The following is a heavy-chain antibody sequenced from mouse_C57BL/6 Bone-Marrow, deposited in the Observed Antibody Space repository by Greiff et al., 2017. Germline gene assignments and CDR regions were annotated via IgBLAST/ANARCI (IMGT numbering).Heavy chain of an antibody. CDR2: IWSDGST. V-gene: IGHV2-6-1*01. CDR3: ARHIYYYGSSSDYYAMDY. Sequence: VMLVESGPGLVAPSQSLSITCTVSGFSLTSYGVHWVRQPPGKGLEWLVVIWSDGSTTYNSALKSRLSISQDNSKSQVFLKMNSLQTDDTAMYYCARHIYYYGSSSDYYAMDYWGQGTSVTVSS. CDR1: GFSLTSYG. J-gene: IGHJ4*01. D-gene: IGHD1-1*01.